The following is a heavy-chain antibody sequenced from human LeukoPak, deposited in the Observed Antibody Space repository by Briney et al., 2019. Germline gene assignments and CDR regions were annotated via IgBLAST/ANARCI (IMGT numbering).Heavy chain of an antibody. D-gene: IGHD3-10*01. V-gene: IGHV3-23*01. CDR1: GFTFSSYD. CDR2: ITYSSGYT. CDR3: AKYTSGTSYRGLDQ. Sequence: GGSLRLSCAASGFTFSSYDMSWVRQAPGKGLEWVSGITYSSGYTYYADSVKGRFTISRDNSRNTLYLQMNSLRAEDTAVYSCAKYTSGTSYRGLDQWGHGTLVTVSS. J-gene: IGHJ4*01.